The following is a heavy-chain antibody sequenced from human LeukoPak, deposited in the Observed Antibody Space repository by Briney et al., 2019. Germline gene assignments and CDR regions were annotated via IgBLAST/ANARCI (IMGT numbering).Heavy chain of an antibody. V-gene: IGHV1-8*01. D-gene: IGHD3-10*01. Sequence: ASVKVSCKASGFTFTSYDINWVRQASGQGLEWMGWMNPNNGDTGYAQKFQGRVTMTRDTSISTAYMELRGLRSEDTAVYYCVRDGEGVAISVNYWFDPWGQGTLVTVSS. J-gene: IGHJ5*02. CDR2: MNPNNGDT. CDR1: GFTFTSYD. CDR3: VRDGEGVAISVNYWFDP.